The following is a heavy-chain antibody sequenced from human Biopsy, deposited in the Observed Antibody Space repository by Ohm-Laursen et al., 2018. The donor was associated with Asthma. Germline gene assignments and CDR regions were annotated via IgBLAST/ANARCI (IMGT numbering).Heavy chain of an antibody. J-gene: IGHJ4*02. CDR1: GVSLSGYY. CDR3: ARVGYISIAAADY. Sequence: TLSLTCCVSGVSLSGYYWNWIRQPPGRGLEWIGEINHSGRTTYNPSLNSRVTISVDTSKNQFSLRLSSVTAADTAVYYCARVGYISIAAADYWGQGTLVTVSS. D-gene: IGHD6-13*01. CDR2: INHSGRT. V-gene: IGHV4-34*01.